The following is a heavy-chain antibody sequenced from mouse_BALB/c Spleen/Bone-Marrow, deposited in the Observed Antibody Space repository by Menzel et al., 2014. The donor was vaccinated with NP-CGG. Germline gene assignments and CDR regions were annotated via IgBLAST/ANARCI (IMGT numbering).Heavy chain of an antibody. J-gene: IGHJ4*01. Sequence: VQLKQSGGGLVQPGGSRKLSCAASGFTFSSFGMHWVRQAPEKGLEWVAYISNGSSTIYYADTVKGRFTISRDNPKNTLFLQMTSQRSEDTAMYYCARKGAMITHYYAMDYWGQGTSVTVSS. CDR3: ARKGAMITHYYAMDY. D-gene: IGHD2-4*01. CDR1: GFTFSSFG. CDR2: ISNGSSTI. V-gene: IGHV5-17*02.